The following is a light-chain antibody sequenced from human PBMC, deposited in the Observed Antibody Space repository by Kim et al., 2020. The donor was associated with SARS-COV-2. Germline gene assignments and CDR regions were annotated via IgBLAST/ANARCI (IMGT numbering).Light chain of an antibody. CDR3: ATWDDSLNGWV. Sequence: GQRVTISCSGTSSNIGSHSLNWYQQVPGTAPKLLIHSNNQRPSRVPDRFSGSKSGTSASLAISGLQSEDEADYYCATWDDSLNGWVFGGGTKLTVL. CDR2: SNN. V-gene: IGLV1-44*01. CDR1: SSNIGSHS. J-gene: IGLJ3*02.